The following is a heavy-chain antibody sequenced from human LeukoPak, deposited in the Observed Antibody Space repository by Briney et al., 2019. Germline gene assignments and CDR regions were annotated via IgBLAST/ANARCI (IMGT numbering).Heavy chain of an antibody. Sequence: PSETLSLTCTVSGGSISSYYWSWIRQPAGKGLEWIGRIYISGSTNYNPSLKSRVTMSVDTSKNQFSLKLSSVTAADTAVYYCARDFIGYCSGGSCYAMTNAFDIWGQGTMVTVSS. CDR2: IYISGST. V-gene: IGHV4-4*07. D-gene: IGHD2-15*01. CDR1: GGSISSYY. J-gene: IGHJ3*02. CDR3: ARDFIGYCSGGSCYAMTNAFDI.